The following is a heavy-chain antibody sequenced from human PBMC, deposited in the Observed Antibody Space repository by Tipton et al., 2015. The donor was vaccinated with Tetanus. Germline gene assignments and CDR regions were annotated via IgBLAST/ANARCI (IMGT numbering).Heavy chain of an antibody. CDR1: GFTFSSYW. J-gene: IGHJ4*02. CDR3: AKRGQQWVVSSYFDS. D-gene: IGHD6-19*01. V-gene: IGHV3-74*01. CDR2: VSGDGSIT. Sequence: SLRLSCAASGFTFSSYWMHWVRQAPGKGLVRVSRVSGDGSITGYVDSVKGRFTVSRDNSKNTVFLQMNSLRAEDTAVYFCAKRGQQWVVSSYFDSWGQGTLVAVSS.